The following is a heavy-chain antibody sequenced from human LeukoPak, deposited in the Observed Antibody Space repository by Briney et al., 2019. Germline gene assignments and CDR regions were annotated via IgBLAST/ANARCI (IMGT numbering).Heavy chain of an antibody. CDR3: AKGFNRWWWELLPYYGMDV. D-gene: IGHD1-26*01. CDR1: GFTFSSYG. J-gene: IGHJ6*02. CDR2: ISYDGSNK. Sequence: GGSLRLSCAASGFTFSSYGMHWVRQAPGKGLVWVEVISYDGSNKYYADSVKGRFTISRDNSKNTLYLQMNSLRAEDTAVYYCAKGFNRWWWELLPYYGMDVWGQGTTVTVSS. V-gene: IGHV3-30*18.